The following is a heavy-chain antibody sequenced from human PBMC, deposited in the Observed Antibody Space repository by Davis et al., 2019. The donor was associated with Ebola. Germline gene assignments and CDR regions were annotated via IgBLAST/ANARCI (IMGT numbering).Heavy chain of an antibody. CDR2: ASGNGAYT. CDR3: AKDKDYSNYAHGLDV. V-gene: IGHV3-23*01. CDR1: GFSFSSNA. Sequence: PGGSLRLSCLASGFSFSSNATSWVRQAPGKRPEWVSSASGNGAYTYYADSVKGRFSISRDNSKNTLYLQMNSLRADDTAVYYCAKDKDYSNYAHGLDVWGQGTTVTVSS. D-gene: IGHD4-11*01. J-gene: IGHJ6*02.